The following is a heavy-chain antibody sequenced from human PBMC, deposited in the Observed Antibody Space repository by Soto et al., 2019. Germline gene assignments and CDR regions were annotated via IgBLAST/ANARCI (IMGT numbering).Heavy chain of an antibody. J-gene: IGHJ5*01. V-gene: IGHV6-1*01. CDR2: TYYRSKWYN. CDR3: ARLIGNSWLDS. D-gene: IGHD2-8*01. Sequence: SQTPSLPFAICGDSVSSNSPTWDWIRQSPSRGLEWLGRTYYRSKWYNDYAVSVKSRITLTPDTSNNQLSLQLNSVTPDDTAEYYCARLIGNSWLDSWGQGTLVTVSS. CDR1: GDSVSSNSPT.